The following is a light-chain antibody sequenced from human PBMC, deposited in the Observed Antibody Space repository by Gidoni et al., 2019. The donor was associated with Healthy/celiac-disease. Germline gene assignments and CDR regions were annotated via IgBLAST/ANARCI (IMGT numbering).Light chain of an antibody. CDR1: QTVSSY. Sequence: VFTQSPATLSLSPGERATLSCRASQTVSSYLAWYQQKPGQAPRLLIYDAPNRATGIPARFSGSGSGTDFTLTISSLEPEDFAVYYCQQRSNWPLTFXQXTRLXIK. V-gene: IGKV3-11*01. CDR2: DAP. CDR3: QQRSNWPLT. J-gene: IGKJ5*01.